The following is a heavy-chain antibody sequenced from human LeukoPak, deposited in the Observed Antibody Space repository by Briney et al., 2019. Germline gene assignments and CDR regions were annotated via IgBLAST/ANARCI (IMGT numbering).Heavy chain of an antibody. CDR3: ARQRWLQFYMDV. D-gene: IGHD5-24*01. CDR1: GFTFSNAY. V-gene: IGHV4-4*09. J-gene: IGHJ6*03. Sequence: AGGTLTLTCAASGFTFSNAYWSWVRQAPGKGLEWVGYIYTSGSTNYNPSLKSRVTISVDTSKNQFSLKLSSVTAADTAVYYCARQRWLQFYMDVWGKGTTVTVSS. CDR2: IYTSGST.